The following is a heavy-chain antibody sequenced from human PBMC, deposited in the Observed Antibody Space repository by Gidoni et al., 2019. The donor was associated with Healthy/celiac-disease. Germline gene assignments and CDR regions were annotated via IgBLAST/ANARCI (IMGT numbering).Heavy chain of an antibody. CDR3: AREYYYDSSRYLGLGDAFDI. CDR2: ISAYNGNT. V-gene: IGHV1-18*04. CDR1: GYTFTSYG. Sequence: QVQLVQSGAEVKKPGASVKVSCKASGYTFTSYGISWVRQAPGQGLEWMGWISAYNGNTNYAQKLHGRVTMTTDTSTSTAYMELRSLRSDDTAVYYCAREYYYDSSRYLGLGDAFDIWGQGTMVTVSS. D-gene: IGHD3-22*01. J-gene: IGHJ3*02.